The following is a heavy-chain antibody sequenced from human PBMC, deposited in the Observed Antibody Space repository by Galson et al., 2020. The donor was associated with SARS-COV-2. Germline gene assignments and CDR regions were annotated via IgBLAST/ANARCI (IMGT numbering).Heavy chain of an antibody. CDR2: INPSGDST. CDR1: GYTFTSYY. Sequence: ASVKVSCTASGYTFTSYYMHWVRQAPGQGLEWMGIINPSGDSTSYAQKFQGRVTMTRDTSTSTVYMELSSLRSEDTAVYYCARAGQQLDWFDPWGQGTLVTVSS. CDR3: ARAGQQLDWFDP. V-gene: IGHV1-46*01. D-gene: IGHD6-13*01. J-gene: IGHJ5*02.